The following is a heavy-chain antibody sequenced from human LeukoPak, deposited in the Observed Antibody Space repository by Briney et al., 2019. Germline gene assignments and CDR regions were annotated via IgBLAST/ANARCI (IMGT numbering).Heavy chain of an antibody. J-gene: IGHJ5*02. Sequence: SETLSLTCTVSGGSISSYYWSWIRQPPGKGLEWIGYIYYSGSTNYNPSLKSRVTISVDTSKNQFSLKLSSVTAADTAVYYCARDHKVSSWFDPWGQGTLVTVSS. CDR2: IYYSGST. CDR1: GGSISSYY. CDR3: ARDHKVSSWFDP. V-gene: IGHV4-59*12. D-gene: IGHD2-8*01.